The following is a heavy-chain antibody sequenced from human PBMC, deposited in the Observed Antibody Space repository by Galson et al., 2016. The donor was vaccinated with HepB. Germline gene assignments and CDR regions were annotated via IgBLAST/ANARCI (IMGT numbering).Heavy chain of an antibody. V-gene: IGHV1-8*01. CDR3: ARGRHYDSSGYYWRWFDP. Sequence: SVKVSCKASGYTFTNYDINWVRQATGQGLEWMGWMNPNSGNTGYAQKFQGRVTVTRNTSISTAYMELSSLRSEDTAVYYCARGRHYDSSGYYWRWFDPWGQGTLVTVSS. D-gene: IGHD3-22*01. CDR1: GYTFTNYD. J-gene: IGHJ5*02. CDR2: MNPNSGNT.